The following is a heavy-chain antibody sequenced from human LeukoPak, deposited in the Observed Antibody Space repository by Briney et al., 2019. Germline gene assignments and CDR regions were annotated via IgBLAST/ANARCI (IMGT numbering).Heavy chain of an antibody. CDR1: GGIFSSYA. V-gene: IGHV1-69*13. D-gene: IGHD3-22*01. Sequence: ASVKVSCKASGGIFSSYAISWVRQAPGQGLEWMGGIIPIFGTANYAQKFQGRVTITADESSSTAYMELSSLRSEDTAVYYCARVAGGDYYDSSGYYDYWGQGTLVTVSS. CDR2: IIPIFGTA. J-gene: IGHJ4*02. CDR3: ARVAGGDYYDSSGYYDY.